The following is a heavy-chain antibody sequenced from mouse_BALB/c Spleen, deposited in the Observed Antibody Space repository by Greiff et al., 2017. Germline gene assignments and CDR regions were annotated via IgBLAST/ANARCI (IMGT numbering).Heavy chain of an antibody. CDR1: GFNIKDTY. D-gene: IGHD3-1*01. V-gene: IGHV14-3*02. Sequence: VHVKQSGAELVKPGASVKLSCTASGFNIKDTYMHWVKQRPEQGLEWIGRIDPANGNTKYDPKFQGKATITADTSSNTAYLQLSSLTSEDTAVYYCAREAPAWFAYWGQGTLVTVSA. CDR3: AREAPAWFAY. J-gene: IGHJ3*01. CDR2: IDPANGNT.